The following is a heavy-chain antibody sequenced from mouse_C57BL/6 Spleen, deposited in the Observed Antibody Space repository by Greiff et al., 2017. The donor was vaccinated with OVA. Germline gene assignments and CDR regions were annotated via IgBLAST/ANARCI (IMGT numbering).Heavy chain of an antibody. D-gene: IGHD2-3*01. CDR2: INYDGSST. J-gene: IGHJ4*01. Sequence: EVKLVESEGGLVQPGSSMKLSCTASGFTFSDYYMAWVRQVPEKGLEWVANINYDGSSTYYLDSLKSRFIISRDNAKNILYLQMSSLKSEDTATYYCARKGDGYYDAMDYWGQGTSVTVSS. V-gene: IGHV5-16*01. CDR3: ARKGDGYYDAMDY. CDR1: GFTFSDYY.